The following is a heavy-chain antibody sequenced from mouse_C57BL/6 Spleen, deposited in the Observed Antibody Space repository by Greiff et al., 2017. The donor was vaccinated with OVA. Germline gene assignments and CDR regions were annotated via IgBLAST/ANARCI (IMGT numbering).Heavy chain of an antibody. CDR1: GFTFSSYG. Sequence: EVHLVESGGDLVKPGGSLKLSCAASGFTFSSYGMSWVRQTPDKRLEWVATISSGGSYTYYPDSVKGRFTISRDNAKNTLYLQMSSLKSEDTAMYYCARDGDYDVRDYFDYWGQGTTLTVSS. CDR2: ISSGGSYT. D-gene: IGHD2-4*01. CDR3: ARDGDYDVRDYFDY. J-gene: IGHJ2*01. V-gene: IGHV5-6*01.